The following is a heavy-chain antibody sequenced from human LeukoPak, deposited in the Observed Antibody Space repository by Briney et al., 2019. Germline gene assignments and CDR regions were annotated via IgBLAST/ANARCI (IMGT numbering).Heavy chain of an antibody. CDR2: ISGYGNT. Sequence: ASVKVSCKASGYTLTNYGIGWVRQAPGQGLEWMGWISGYGNTYYAQKFQGRVTMTTDTSTNTAYMELRSLRSDDTAVYFCARDQASWFDPWGQGTLVTVSP. CDR1: GYTLTNYG. CDR3: ARDQASWFDP. J-gene: IGHJ5*02. V-gene: IGHV1-18*01.